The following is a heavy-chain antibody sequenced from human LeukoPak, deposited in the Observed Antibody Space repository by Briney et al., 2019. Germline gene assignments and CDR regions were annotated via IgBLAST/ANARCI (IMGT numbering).Heavy chain of an antibody. J-gene: IGHJ6*02. Sequence: GGSLRLSCAASGFAFSNYAMSWVRQAPGKGLEWVSAISGSGSSTFYADSVKGRFTISRDNSKNTLYLQMNSLRAEDTAVYYCAKDTGVYSSGWYGGYGMDVWGQGTTVTVSS. CDR3: AKDTGVYSSGWYGGYGMDV. V-gene: IGHV3-23*01. CDR2: ISGSGSST. CDR1: GFAFSNYA. D-gene: IGHD6-19*01.